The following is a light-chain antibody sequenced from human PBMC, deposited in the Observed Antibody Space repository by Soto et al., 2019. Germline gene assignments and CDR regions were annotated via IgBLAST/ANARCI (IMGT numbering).Light chain of an antibody. CDR1: SGHSSYI. J-gene: IGLJ3*02. CDR3: ETWDFNTRV. Sequence: QPVLTQSSSASASLGSSVKLTCTLSSGHSSYIIAWHQQQPGKAPRYLMKLEGSGSYNKGSGVPDRFSGSSSGADRYLTISNLQFEDEADYYCETWDFNTRVFGGGTQLTV. V-gene: IGLV4-60*02. CDR2: LEGSGSY.